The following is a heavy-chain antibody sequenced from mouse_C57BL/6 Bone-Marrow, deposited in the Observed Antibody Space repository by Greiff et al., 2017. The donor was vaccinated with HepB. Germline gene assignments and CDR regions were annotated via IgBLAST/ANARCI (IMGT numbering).Heavy chain of an antibody. CDR3: AREDLYYSNYFDY. J-gene: IGHJ2*01. CDR2: IYPRDGST. V-gene: IGHV1-78*01. CDR1: GYTFTDHT. Sequence: VQLQQSDAVLVKPGASVKISCKVSGYTFTDHTIHWMKQRPEQGLEWIGYIYPRDGSTKYNEKFKGKATLTADKSSSTAYMQLNSLTSEDSAVYFCAREDLYYSNYFDYWGQGTTLTVSS. D-gene: IGHD2-5*01.